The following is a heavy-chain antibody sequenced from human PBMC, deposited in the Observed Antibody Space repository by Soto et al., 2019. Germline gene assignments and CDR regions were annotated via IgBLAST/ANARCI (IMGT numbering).Heavy chain of an antibody. D-gene: IGHD4-4*01. CDR1: GYSVSNNNSA. V-gene: IGHV6-1*01. Sequence: SRTPSRTCAISGYSVSNNNSAGNWIRQSPSRGLEWLGRTYYRSKWCTDYAVSVRSRATITPDTSKNQFSLQLSSVIPEDTAVYYCARGGIGLTVFRMDVWGQGATVTVSS. CDR2: TYYRSKWCT. CDR3: ARGGIGLTVFRMDV. J-gene: IGHJ6*02.